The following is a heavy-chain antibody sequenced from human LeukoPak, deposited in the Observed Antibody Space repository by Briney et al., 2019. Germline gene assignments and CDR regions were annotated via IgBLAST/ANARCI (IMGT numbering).Heavy chain of an antibody. D-gene: IGHD2-15*01. V-gene: IGHV3-23*01. CDR1: GFTFTTYA. CDR3: AKGPLAAATKWFDP. Sequence: GGSLRLSCAASGFTFTTYAMSWVRQAPGKGLEWVSTISNNGDTTYYADSVKGGVTISRDNSKNTLWLQMNGLRAEDTAVYYCAKGPLAAATKWFDPWGQGTLVTVSS. J-gene: IGHJ5*02. CDR2: ISNNGDTT.